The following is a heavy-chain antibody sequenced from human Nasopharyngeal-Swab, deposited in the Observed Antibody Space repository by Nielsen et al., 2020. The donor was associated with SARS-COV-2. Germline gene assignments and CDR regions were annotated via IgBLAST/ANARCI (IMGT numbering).Heavy chain of an antibody. V-gene: IGHV3-30*02. CDR1: GFTFSSYG. D-gene: IGHD3-22*01. CDR3: AKDGAYDTMIVVVIKGPAFDI. Sequence: GGSLRLSCAASGFTFSSYGMHWVRQAPGKGLEWVAFIRYDGSNKYYADSVKGRFTIFRDNSKNTLYLQMNSLRAEDTAVYYCAKDGAYDTMIVVVIKGPAFDIWGQGTMVTVSS. J-gene: IGHJ3*02. CDR2: IRYDGSNK.